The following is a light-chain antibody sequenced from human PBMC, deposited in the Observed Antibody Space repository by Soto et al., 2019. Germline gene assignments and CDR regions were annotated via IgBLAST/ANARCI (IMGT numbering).Light chain of an antibody. V-gene: IGKV3-11*01. CDR2: DAS. J-gene: IGKJ5*01. CDR3: QQCRNGVS. Sequence: EIVLTQSPATLSLSPGERATLSCRASQSVSSYLAWYQQKPGQAPRLLIYDASNRATGIPARFSGSGSGTDFTLTISRLEAESFPVYYCQQCRNGVSFGPWARGEIK. CDR1: QSVSSY.